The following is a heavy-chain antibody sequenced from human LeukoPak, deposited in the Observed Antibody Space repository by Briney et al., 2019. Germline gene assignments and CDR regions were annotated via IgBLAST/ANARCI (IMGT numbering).Heavy chain of an antibody. Sequence: GRSLRLSCAASGFTFSSYAMHWVRQAPGKGLEWVAVISYDGSNKHYADSVKGRFTISRDNSKNTLYLQMNSLRAEDTAVYYCARDFRYQLLWGGYWGQGTLVTVSS. V-gene: IGHV3-30-3*01. CDR2: ISYDGSNK. J-gene: IGHJ4*02. D-gene: IGHD2-2*01. CDR1: GFTFSSYA. CDR3: ARDFRYQLLWGGY.